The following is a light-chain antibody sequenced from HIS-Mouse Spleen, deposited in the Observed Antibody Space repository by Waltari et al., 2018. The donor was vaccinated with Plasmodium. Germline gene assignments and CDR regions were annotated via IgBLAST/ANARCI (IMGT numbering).Light chain of an antibody. J-gene: IGLJ3*02. CDR1: TLPKKY. Sequence: SYELTQPPSVSVSPGQTARNPCSGDTLPKKYAHWYPHKSGQAPVLVIYEDSKRPPGIPERFSGSSSGTMATLTISGAQVEDEADYYCYSTDSSGNHRVFGGGTKLTVL. V-gene: IGLV3-10*01. CDR3: YSTDSSGNHRV. CDR2: EDS.